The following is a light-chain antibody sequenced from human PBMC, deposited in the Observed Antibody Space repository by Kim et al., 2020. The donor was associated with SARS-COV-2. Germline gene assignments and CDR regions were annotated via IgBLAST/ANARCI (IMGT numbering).Light chain of an antibody. CDR3: QQYETSSWT. Sequence: EIVLTQSPGTVSLSPGDRVTLSCRASQTIDMNFLAWYQQKPGQAPRLLIYGTITRATGIPDRFRGRGSGTDFTLTISRLEPEDFAIYYCQQYETSSWTFGQGTNVDIK. CDR1: QTIDMNF. CDR2: GTI. J-gene: IGKJ1*01. V-gene: IGKV3-20*01.